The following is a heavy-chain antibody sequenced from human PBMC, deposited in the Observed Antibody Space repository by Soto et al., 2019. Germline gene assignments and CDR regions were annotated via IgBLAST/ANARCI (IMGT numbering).Heavy chain of an antibody. CDR1: GYTFASYA. J-gene: IGHJ4*02. CDR3: ARVESVNDCSGGSCYDVVPSYFDY. CDR2: INAGNGNT. D-gene: IGHD2-15*01. Sequence: GASLKVSCKASGYTFASYAMHWVRQAPGQRLEWMGWINAGNGNTKYSQKFQGRVTITRDTSASTAYMELSSLRSEDTAVYYCARVESVNDCSGGSCYDVVPSYFDYWGQGTVLTVSS. V-gene: IGHV1-3*01.